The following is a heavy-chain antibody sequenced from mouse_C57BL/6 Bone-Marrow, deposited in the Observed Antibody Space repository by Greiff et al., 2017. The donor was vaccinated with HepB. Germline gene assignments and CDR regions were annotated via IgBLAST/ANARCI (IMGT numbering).Heavy chain of an antibody. J-gene: IGHJ4*01. V-gene: IGHV5-9-1*02. CDR3: TRARLRDYYAMDY. Sequence: VQLKESGEGLVKPGGSLKLSCAASGFTFSSYAMPWVRQTPEKRLEWVAYISSGGGYTNYADTVKGRFTISRDNARNTLYLQMSSLKSEDTAMYYCTRARLRDYYAMDYWGQGTSVTVSS. CDR1: GFTFSSYA. CDR2: ISSGGGYT. D-gene: IGHD2-4*01.